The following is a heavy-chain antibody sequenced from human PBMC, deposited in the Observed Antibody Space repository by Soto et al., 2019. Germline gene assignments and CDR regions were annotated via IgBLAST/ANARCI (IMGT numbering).Heavy chain of an antibody. V-gene: IGHV3-23*01. D-gene: IGHD6-19*01. CDR1: GFTFSSYA. CDR2: ISAGGGKT. Sequence: EVQLLESGGGLVQPGGSLRLSCVGSGFTFSSYAMSWVRQTPGKGLEWVSDISAGGGKTYYADFVKGRFTISRDNTKNTLYLHMNSLRADDTAVYYFAKDLVESGWSTWFDPRGQGNLVTVSS. CDR3: AKDLVESGWSTWFDP. J-gene: IGHJ5*02.